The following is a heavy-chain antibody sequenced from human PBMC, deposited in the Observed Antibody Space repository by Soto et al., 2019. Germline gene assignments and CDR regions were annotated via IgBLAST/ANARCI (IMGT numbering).Heavy chain of an antibody. V-gene: IGHV1-18*01. J-gene: IGHJ6*02. D-gene: IGHD3-22*01. Sequence: QVQLVQSGPEVKKPGASVKVSCKASGYTLTSYGITWVRQAPGQGLEWMGWIATYNGNTKYSQNLQGIVTMTTDTSTSTAYMELRSLRSDDTAVYYCARISTSGYFSYYYYYGMDVWGQGTTVTVSS. CDR1: GYTLTSYG. CDR2: IATYNGNT. CDR3: ARISTSGYFSYYYYYGMDV.